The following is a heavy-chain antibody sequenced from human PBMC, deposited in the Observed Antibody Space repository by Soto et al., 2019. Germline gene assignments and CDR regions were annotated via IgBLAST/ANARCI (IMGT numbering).Heavy chain of an antibody. Sequence: GESLKISCKGSGYSFAGYWITWVRQKPGKGLEWMGIIYPSDSDTKYSPSFQGQVTISADKSINTAYLQWSSLKASDSAMYYCARTGSSRVRENYYHSGMDVWGPGNTVTVSS. V-gene: IGHV5-51*01. CDR1: GYSFAGYW. D-gene: IGHD6-13*01. CDR2: IYPSDSDT. CDR3: ARTGSSRVRENYYHSGMDV. J-gene: IGHJ6*02.